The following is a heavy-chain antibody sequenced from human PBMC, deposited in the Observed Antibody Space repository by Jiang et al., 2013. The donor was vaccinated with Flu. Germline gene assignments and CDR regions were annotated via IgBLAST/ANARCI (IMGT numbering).Heavy chain of an antibody. V-gene: IGHV3-30-3*01. Sequence: QLVESGGGVVQPGRSLRLSCAASGFTFSSYAMHWVRQAPGKGLEWVAVISYDGSNKYYADSVKGRFTISRDNSKNTLYLQMNSLRAEDTAVYYCARSRGGSHDAFDIWGQGTMVTVSS. CDR3: ARSRGGSHDAFDI. CDR1: GFTFSSYA. D-gene: IGHD2-15*01. J-gene: IGHJ3*02. CDR2: ISYDGSNK.